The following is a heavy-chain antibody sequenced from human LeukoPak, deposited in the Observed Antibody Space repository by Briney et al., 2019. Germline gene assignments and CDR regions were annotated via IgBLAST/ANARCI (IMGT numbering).Heavy chain of an antibody. Sequence: GASVKVSCKASGYTFTGYYMHWVRQAPGQGLEWMGWINPNSGGTNYAQKFQGRVTMTRDTSISTAYMELSRLRSDDTAVYYCARARRGGLRYLYYMDVWGKGTTVTISS. D-gene: IGHD3-9*01. V-gene: IGHV1-2*02. J-gene: IGHJ6*03. CDR1: GYTFTGYY. CDR2: INPNSGGT. CDR3: ARARRGGLRYLYYMDV.